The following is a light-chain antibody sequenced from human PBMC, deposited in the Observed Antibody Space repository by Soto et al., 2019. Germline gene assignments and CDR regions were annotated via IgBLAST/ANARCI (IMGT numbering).Light chain of an antibody. J-gene: IGLJ2*01. V-gene: IGLV6-57*04. CDR1: SGSIASNY. CDR3: QSYDSSNVV. CDR2: EDN. Sequence: NFMLTQPHSMSESAGKTVTISCTRSSGSIASNYVQWYQQRPGSAPTTVIYEDNQRPSGVPDRFSGSIDSSSNSASLTISGLKTEDEADYYCQSYDSSNVVFGGGTKLTVL.